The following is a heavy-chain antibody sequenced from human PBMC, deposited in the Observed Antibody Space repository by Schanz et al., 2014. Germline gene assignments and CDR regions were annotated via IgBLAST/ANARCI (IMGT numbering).Heavy chain of an antibody. V-gene: IGHV3-30*02. Sequence: QVQLVESGGGVVQPGGSLRLSCAASGFPFSSYGMHWVRQAPGKGLEWVAFVRFDGSERYYADSVKGRFTISRDDSKSTLHLQMNSLRAEDTALYYCAKDVYRGYYSVSSDSWGQGTLVTVSS. CDR2: VRFDGSER. CDR1: GFPFSSYG. J-gene: IGHJ5*01. CDR3: AKDVYRGYYSVSSDS. D-gene: IGHD5-12*01.